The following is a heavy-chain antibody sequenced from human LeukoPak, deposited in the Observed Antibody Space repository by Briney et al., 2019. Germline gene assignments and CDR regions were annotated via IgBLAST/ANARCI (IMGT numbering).Heavy chain of an antibody. D-gene: IGHD3-10*01. Sequence: GASVKVSRKVSGYTLTELSMYWVRHAPGKGLEWMGGFDPEDGETNYAQKFQGRVTMTEDTSTDTAYMELSSLRSEDTAVYYCATGIDGSGSPPGYRGQGTLVTVSS. CDR1: GYTLTELS. V-gene: IGHV1-24*01. CDR3: ATGIDGSGSPPGY. CDR2: FDPEDGET. J-gene: IGHJ4*02.